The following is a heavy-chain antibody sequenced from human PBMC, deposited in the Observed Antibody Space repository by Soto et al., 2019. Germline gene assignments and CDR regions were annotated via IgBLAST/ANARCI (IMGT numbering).Heavy chain of an antibody. Sequence: PGVSLRLSFAASGFTFSRYSMSWVRQAPGKGLEWVSAISKSGGNTYYADSVKGRFTISRDNSKNTLYLQMNSLRAEDTAVYYCAKDEGYCSTTSCYYNYWGQGTLVTVSS. CDR1: GFTFSRYS. CDR3: AKDEGYCSTTSCYYNY. D-gene: IGHD2-2*01. J-gene: IGHJ4*02. CDR2: ISKSGGNT. V-gene: IGHV3-23*01.